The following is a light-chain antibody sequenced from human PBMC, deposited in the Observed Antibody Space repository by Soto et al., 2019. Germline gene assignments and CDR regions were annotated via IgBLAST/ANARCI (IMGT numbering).Light chain of an antibody. CDR3: LLYFGGQVGV. Sequence: QTVVTQEPSLTVSPGGTVTLTCASSTGAVTSAYYPNWFQQRPGQAPRALIYSTNHKYSWTPARFSGSLLGGKAALTLSGVQPEDEADYYCLLYFGGQVGVFGGGTKLTVL. CDR1: TGAVTSAYY. V-gene: IGLV7-43*01. CDR2: STN. J-gene: IGLJ2*01.